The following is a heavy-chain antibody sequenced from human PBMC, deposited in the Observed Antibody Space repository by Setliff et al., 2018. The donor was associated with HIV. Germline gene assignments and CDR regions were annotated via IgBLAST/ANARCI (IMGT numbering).Heavy chain of an antibody. CDR1: GFTFSTYG. V-gene: IGHV3-30*02. Sequence: PGESLTISCAASGFTFSTYGMHWVRQAPGKGLEWVAFLRYDGSNEYYADSVKGRFTISRDISKNTLYLQMNSLRPEDTAVYYCAKGSGGDVWGQGTTVTVSS. CDR3: AKGSGGDV. D-gene: IGHD3-10*01. J-gene: IGHJ6*02. CDR2: LRYDGSNE.